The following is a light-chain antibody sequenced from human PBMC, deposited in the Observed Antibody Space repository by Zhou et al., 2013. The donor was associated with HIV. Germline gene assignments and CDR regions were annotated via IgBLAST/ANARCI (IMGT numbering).Light chain of an antibody. CDR2: DAS. J-gene: IGKJ2*01. CDR1: QSVGNN. V-gene: IGKV3-20*01. CDR3: QQYGGSPRT. Sequence: EIVLTQSPGTLSLSPGERAALSCRASQSVGNNLAWYQHKVGQAPRLLIYDASTRATDVPARFSGSGSGTEFTLTISRLEPEDFAVYYCQQYGGSPRTFGQGTKLEIK.